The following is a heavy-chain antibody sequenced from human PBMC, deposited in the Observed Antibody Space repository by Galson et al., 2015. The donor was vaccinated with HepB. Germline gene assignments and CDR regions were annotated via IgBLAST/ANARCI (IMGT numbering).Heavy chain of an antibody. CDR1: GFTFSTYT. Sequence: SLRLSCAASGFTFSTYTMNWVRQAPGKGLEWVSSISPPGNDIYYADSVRGRFTASRDNVDQSLYLQMNSLRPEDTALYYCARDLGTLFGVVVDAFDLWGQGTMVTVSS. V-gene: IGHV3-21*01. CDR3: ARDLGTLFGVVVDAFDL. D-gene: IGHD3-3*01. CDR2: ISPPGNDI. J-gene: IGHJ3*01.